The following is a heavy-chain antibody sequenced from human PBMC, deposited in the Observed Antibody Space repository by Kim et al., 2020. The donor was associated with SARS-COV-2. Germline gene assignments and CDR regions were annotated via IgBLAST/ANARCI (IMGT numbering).Heavy chain of an antibody. CDR1: GYTFTSYD. V-gene: IGHV1-8*01. CDR3: ARRIGRGATIDY. D-gene: IGHD3-10*01. CDR2: MNPNSGNT. Sequence: ASVKVSCKASGYTFTSYDINWVRQATGQGLEWMGWMNPNSGNTGYAQKFQGRVTMTRNTSISTAYMELSSVRSEDTAVYYCARRIGRGATIDYWGQGTLVTVSS. J-gene: IGHJ4*02.